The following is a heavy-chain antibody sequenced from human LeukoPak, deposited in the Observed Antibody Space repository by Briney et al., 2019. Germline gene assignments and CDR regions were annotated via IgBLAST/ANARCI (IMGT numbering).Heavy chain of an antibody. CDR2: INPRGGST. CDR3: ARVKSYYYDTSDKDAFDI. V-gene: IGHV1-46*01. J-gene: IGHJ3*02. Sequence: ASVKDSSKAPGYTFTSHIMHSVRQTPGQGLEWMGIINPRGGSTNTTQKFQGRVTMTRDTSTSTVYMELSSLRSEDTAVYYCARVKSYYYDTSDKDAFDIWGQGTMVTVSS. D-gene: IGHD3-22*01. CDR1: GYTFTSHI.